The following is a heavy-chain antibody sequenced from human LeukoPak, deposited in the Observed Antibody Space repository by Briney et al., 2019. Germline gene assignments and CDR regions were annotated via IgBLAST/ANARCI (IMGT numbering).Heavy chain of an antibody. V-gene: IGHV3-11*04. J-gene: IGHJ5*02. CDR2: ISSTGITK. D-gene: IGHD4-11*01. Sequence: GGSLRLSCAASGFTSSDYYMSWIRQAPGKGLEWVSYISSTGITKYYADSVKGRFTISRDNAKNSLYLQMNSLRAEDTAVYYCARDPTTVTYNWFDPWGQGTLVTVSS. CDR1: GFTSSDYY. CDR3: ARDPTTVTYNWFDP.